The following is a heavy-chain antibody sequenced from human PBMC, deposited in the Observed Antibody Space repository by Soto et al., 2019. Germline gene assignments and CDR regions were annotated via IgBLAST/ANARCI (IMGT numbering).Heavy chain of an antibody. V-gene: IGHV3-53*01. D-gene: IGHD7-27*01. Sequence: PGGSLRLSCAASGFTVSSNYMSWVRQAPGKGLEWVSVIYSGGSTYYADSVRGRFTISRDNSKNTLYLQMNSLRAEDTAVYYCARDLGSLHYFDYWGQGALVTVSS. J-gene: IGHJ4*02. CDR1: GFTVSSNY. CDR2: IYSGGST. CDR3: ARDLGSLHYFDY.